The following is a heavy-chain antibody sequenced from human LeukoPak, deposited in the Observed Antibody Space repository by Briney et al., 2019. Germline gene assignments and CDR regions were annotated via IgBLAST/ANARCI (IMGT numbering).Heavy chain of an antibody. CDR2: IIPILGIA. Sequence: SVKVSCKASGYTFTNYFLHWLRQAPGQGLEWMGRIIPILGIANYAQKFQGRVTITADKSTSTAYMELSSLRSEDTAVYYCASVLSGIAVAGSFDPWGQGTLVTVSS. V-gene: IGHV1-69*02. D-gene: IGHD6-19*01. CDR1: GYTFTNYF. CDR3: ASVLSGIAVAGSFDP. J-gene: IGHJ5*02.